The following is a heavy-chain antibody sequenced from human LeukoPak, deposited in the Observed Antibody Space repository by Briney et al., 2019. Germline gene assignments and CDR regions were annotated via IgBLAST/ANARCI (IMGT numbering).Heavy chain of an antibody. CDR3: ARGRFGRVGAKFFQH. D-gene: IGHD3/OR15-3a*01. CDR1: GGSFSGYY. CDR2: INHSGST. J-gene: IGHJ1*01. V-gene: IGHV4-34*01. Sequence: SETLSLTCAVYGGSFSGYYWSWIRQPPGKGLEWIGEINHSGSTNYNPSLKSRVTISVDTSKNQFSLKLSSVTAAVTAVYYCARGRFGRVGAKFFQHWGQGTLVTVSS.